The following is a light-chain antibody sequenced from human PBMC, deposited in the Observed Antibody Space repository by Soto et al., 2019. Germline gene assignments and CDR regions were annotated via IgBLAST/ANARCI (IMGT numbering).Light chain of an antibody. CDR1: SSDVGGYNY. V-gene: IGLV2-14*01. Sequence: QSALTQPASVSGSPGQSITISCTGTSSDVGGYNYVSWYQQHPGKAPKLMIYEVSNRPSGVSNRFSGSKSGNTASLTISGLQAEDEADYYCSSYTSSSTPYVLXTGTKVTVL. J-gene: IGLJ1*01. CDR3: SSYTSSSTPYV. CDR2: EVS.